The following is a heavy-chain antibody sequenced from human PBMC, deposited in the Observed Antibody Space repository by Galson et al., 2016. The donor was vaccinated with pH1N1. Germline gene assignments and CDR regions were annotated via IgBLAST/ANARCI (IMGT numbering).Heavy chain of an antibody. CDR3: ARGRYSYGVH. CDR1: GYTFIDYY. D-gene: IGHD2-15*01. V-gene: IGHV1-2*02. J-gene: IGHJ4*02. CDR2: INPNSGAT. Sequence: SVKVSCKASGYTFIDYYIHWVRQAPGRGLEWMGWINPNSGATNYAQTFQGRVTMTRDTSINTAYMDVDRLTYDDTAVYYCARGRYSYGVHWGQGTLVTVSS.